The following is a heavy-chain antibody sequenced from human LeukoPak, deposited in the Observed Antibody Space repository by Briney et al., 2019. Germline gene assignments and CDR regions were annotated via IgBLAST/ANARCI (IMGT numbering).Heavy chain of an antibody. J-gene: IGHJ4*02. CDR1: GFTFSSYA. CDR3: AKHSAGSGYAPFDY. CDR2: ISYDGSNK. Sequence: TGGSLRLSCAASGFTFSSYAMHWVRQAPGKGLEWVAVISYDGSNKYYADSVKGRFTISRDNSKNTLDLQMNSLRAEDTAIYYCAKHSAGSGYAPFDYWGQGTLVTVSS. V-gene: IGHV3-30-3*02. D-gene: IGHD3-3*01.